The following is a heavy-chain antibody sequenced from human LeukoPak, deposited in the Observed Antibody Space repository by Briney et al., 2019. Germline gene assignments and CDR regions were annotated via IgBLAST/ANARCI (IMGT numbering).Heavy chain of an antibody. CDR2: IYPGDSYT. CDR3: ARRMGVGTSFDY. Sequence: PGESLKISCKGSGYSFTSYWIGWVRQMPGKGLEWMGIIYPGDSYTRYSPSFQGQVTISADRSINTAYLQWSNLKGSDTAMYYWARRMGVGTSFDYWGQGTLVTVSS. D-gene: IGHD4-23*01. V-gene: IGHV5-51*01. CDR1: GYSFTSYW. J-gene: IGHJ4*02.